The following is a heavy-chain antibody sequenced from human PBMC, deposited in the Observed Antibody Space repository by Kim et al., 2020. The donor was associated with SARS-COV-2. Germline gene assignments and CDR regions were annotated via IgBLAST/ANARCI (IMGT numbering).Heavy chain of an antibody. CDR2: ISWNSDNI. CDR1: GFTFGDYP. D-gene: IGHD3-10*01. V-gene: IGHV3-9*01. J-gene: IGHJ6*01. Sequence: GGSLRLSCAASGFTFGDYPMHWVRQAPGKGLEWVSCISWNSDNIAYADSVKGRFTISRDNARNSLYLQMNSLRPEDTAVYFCYGAGTKKHYGMDVWGQGT. CDR3: YGAGTKKHYGMDV.